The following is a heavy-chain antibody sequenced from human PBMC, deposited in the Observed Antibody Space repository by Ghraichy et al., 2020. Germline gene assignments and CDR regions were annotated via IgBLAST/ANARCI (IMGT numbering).Heavy chain of an antibody. CDR1: GGSISSSSYY. Sequence: SETLSLTCTVSGGSISSSSYYWGWIRQPPGKGLEWIGSIYYSGSTYYNPSLKSRVTISVDTSKNQFSLKLSSVTAADTAVYYCASGGAVTGAYDSSGSLFDYWGQGTLVTVSS. J-gene: IGHJ4*02. CDR3: ASGGAVTGAYDSSGSLFDY. D-gene: IGHD3-22*01. V-gene: IGHV4-39*01. CDR2: IYYSGST.